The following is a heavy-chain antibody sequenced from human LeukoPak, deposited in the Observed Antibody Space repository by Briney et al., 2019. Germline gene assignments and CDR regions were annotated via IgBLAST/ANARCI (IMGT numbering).Heavy chain of an antibody. J-gene: IGHJ4*02. CDR2: IWYDGSNK. V-gene: IGHV3-33*06. D-gene: IGHD3-9*01. Sequence: PGGSLRLSCAASGFTFSSYGMHWVRQAPGKGLEWVAVIWYDGSNKYYADSVKGRFTISRDNSKNTLYLQMNSLRAEDTSVYYCAKEKKYYDILTGADYWGQGTLVTVSS. CDR3: AKEKKYYDILTGADY. CDR1: GFTFSSYG.